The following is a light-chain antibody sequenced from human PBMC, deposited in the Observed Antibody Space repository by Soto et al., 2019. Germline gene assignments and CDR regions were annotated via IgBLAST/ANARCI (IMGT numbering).Light chain of an antibody. J-gene: IGKJ2*01. Sequence: DIVLTQSPGTLSLSPGERATLSCRASQIISSTYLGWYQQKPGQAPRLLIYGASSRATGIPDRFSGSGSGTDFTLTISRQEPEDFAVYYCQHYGTSLYTFGQGTKLEIK. CDR1: QIISSTY. CDR3: QHYGTSLYT. V-gene: IGKV3-20*01. CDR2: GAS.